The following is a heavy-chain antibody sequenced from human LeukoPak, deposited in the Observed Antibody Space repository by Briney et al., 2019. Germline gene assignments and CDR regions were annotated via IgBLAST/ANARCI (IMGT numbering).Heavy chain of an antibody. V-gene: IGHV3-66*01. J-gene: IGHJ6*02. CDR3: ARDRDGMDV. CDR2: LYSGGIT. Sequence: GGSLRLSCAASGFNVSTKYMSWVRQAPGKGLEWVSLLYSGGITYYADSVKGRFTTSRDNSKNTLYLQMNSLRAEDTAVYYRARDRDGMDVWGQGTTVTVSS. CDR1: GFNVSTKY.